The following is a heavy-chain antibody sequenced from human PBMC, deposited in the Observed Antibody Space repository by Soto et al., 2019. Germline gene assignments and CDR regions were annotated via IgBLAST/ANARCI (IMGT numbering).Heavy chain of an antibody. CDR3: AGDDVLCDGGCGYWVPWDV. D-gene: IGHD2-15*01. CDR2: IQSGGPT. CDR1: GFTVSSKY. V-gene: IGHV3-66*01. Sequence: EVQLVESGGGLVQPGGSLRLSCAASGFTVSSKYMSWVRQAPGKGLEWVSLIQSGGPTYYADSVKGRFTISRDTSENTVHLQMDSLRAEDTAVYYCAGDDVLCDGGCGYWVPWDVWGKGTTVTVSS. J-gene: IGHJ6*04.